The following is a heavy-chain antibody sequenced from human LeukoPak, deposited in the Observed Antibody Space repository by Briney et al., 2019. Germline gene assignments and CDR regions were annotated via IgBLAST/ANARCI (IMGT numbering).Heavy chain of an antibody. V-gene: IGHV3-23*01. CDR3: AKRRYNWNCFDY. D-gene: IGHD1-7*01. CDR1: GFSFISYA. Sequence: GGSLRLSCEVSGFSFISYAMSWVRQAPGKGLEWVSAISGSGGSTYYADSVKGRFTISRDNSKNTLYLQMNSLRAEDTAVYYCAKRRYNWNCFDYWGQGTLVTVSS. J-gene: IGHJ4*02. CDR2: ISGSGGST.